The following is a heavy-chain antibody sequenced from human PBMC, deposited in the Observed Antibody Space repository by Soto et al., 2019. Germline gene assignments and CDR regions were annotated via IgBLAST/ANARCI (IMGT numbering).Heavy chain of an antibody. Sequence: SETLSLTCTVSGGSISSGDYYWSWIRQPPGKGLEWIGYIHYSGSTYYNPSLKSRVTISVDTSKNQFSLKLSSVTAADTAVYYCARASEVLADNYDILTGYYQFDYWGQGTLVTVSS. D-gene: IGHD3-9*01. V-gene: IGHV4-30-4*01. J-gene: IGHJ4*02. CDR2: IHYSGST. CDR3: ARASEVLADNYDILTGYYQFDY. CDR1: GGSISSGDYY.